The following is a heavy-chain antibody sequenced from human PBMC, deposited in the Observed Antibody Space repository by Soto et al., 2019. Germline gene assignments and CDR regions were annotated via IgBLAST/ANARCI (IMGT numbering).Heavy chain of an antibody. D-gene: IGHD3-16*01. CDR3: AANPRHDTDPLWPY. CDR2: TYPGDSAT. V-gene: IGHV5-51*01. CDR1: GFAFSNYW. Sequence: GESLKISCKTSGFAFSNYWVGWVRQMPGKGFEWMGITYPGDSATKYSPSFQGHVTISSDKSTNTAYLQWSSLRASDTAIYFCAANPRHDTDPLWPYWSQGTLVTVSS. J-gene: IGHJ4*02.